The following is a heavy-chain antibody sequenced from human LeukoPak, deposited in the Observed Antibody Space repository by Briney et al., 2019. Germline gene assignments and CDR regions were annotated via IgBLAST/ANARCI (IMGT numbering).Heavy chain of an antibody. CDR3: ARQLLLHGYYYGMDV. V-gene: IGHV3-21*01. J-gene: IGHJ6*02. D-gene: IGHD2-15*01. CDR1: GFTFSSYE. CDR2: ISSSSSYI. Sequence: PGGSLRLSCAASGFTFSSYEMNWVRQAPGKGLEWVSSISSSSSYIYYADSVKGRFTISRDNAKNSLYLQMNSLRAEDTAVYYCARQLLLHGYYYGMDVWGQGTTVTVSS.